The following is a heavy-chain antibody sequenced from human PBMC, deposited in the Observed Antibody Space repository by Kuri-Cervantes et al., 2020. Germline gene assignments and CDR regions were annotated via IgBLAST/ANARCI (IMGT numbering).Heavy chain of an antibody. CDR1: GASVSSGSPY. Sequence: GSLRLSCTVSGASVSSGSPYWSWIRQPPGKGLEWIGFMFYSGTTNYNPSLGNRVTVSLDTSRNQFSLKLTSVTAADTAVYYCATLHSSGWPWATDVWGHGRMVTVSS. CDR2: MFYSGTT. CDR3: ATLHSSGWPWATDV. V-gene: IGHV4-61*01. J-gene: IGHJ3*01. D-gene: IGHD6-19*01.